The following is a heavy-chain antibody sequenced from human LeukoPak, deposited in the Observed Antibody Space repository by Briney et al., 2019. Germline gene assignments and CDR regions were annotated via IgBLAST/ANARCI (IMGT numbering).Heavy chain of an antibody. J-gene: IGHJ4*02. CDR3: ARVGVGTVAGNYFDD. D-gene: IGHD6-19*01. CDR2: IYRGGDM. CDR1: GFTVSSSY. Sequence: GGSLRLSCTASGFTVSSSYMTWVRQAPGKGLEWVSMIYRGGDMFYSDSVKGRFTISRHNSENTLSLQMNNLRAEDTAVYYCARVGVGTVAGNYFDDWGQGTLVTVSS. V-gene: IGHV3-53*04.